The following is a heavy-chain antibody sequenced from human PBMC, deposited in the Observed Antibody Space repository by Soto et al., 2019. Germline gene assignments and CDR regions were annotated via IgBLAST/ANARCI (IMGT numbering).Heavy chain of an antibody. CDR1: GYTFTSYA. J-gene: IGHJ4*02. CDR3: ARGLGGPGSSSDY. V-gene: IGHV1-3*01. D-gene: IGHD3-10*01. CDR2: INAGNGNT. Sequence: QVQLVQSGAEVKKPGASVKVSCKASGYTFTSYAIHWVRQAPGQRLEWMGWINAGNGNTKYSQKFQGRVTITRDTSASTAYMELSSLRFEDMTVYYCARGLGGPGSSSDYWGQGTLVTVSS.